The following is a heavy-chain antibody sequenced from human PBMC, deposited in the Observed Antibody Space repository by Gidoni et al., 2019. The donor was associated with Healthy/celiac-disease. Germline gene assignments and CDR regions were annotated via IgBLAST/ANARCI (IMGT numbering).Heavy chain of an antibody. V-gene: IGHV3-74*01. CDR1: GLTFRSYW. CDR2: IKSDGSST. Sequence: EVQLVESGGGLVQPGGSLRLSCAASGLTFRSYWMHWVRQAPGKGLVWVSRIKSDGSSTSYADSVKGRFTISRDNAKNTLYLQRNSLRAEDTAVYYCARGGDIVVVVAATHYGMDVWGQGTTVTVSS. D-gene: IGHD2-15*01. J-gene: IGHJ6*02. CDR3: ARGGDIVVVVAATHYGMDV.